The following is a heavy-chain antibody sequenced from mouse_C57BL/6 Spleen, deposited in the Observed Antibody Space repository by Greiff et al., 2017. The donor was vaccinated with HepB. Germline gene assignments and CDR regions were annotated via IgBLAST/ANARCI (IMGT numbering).Heavy chain of an antibody. J-gene: IGHJ4*01. CDR1: GYTFPSYW. Sequence: QSCKASGYTFPSYWMHWVKQRPIQGLEWIGNIDPSDSETHYNQKFKDKATLTVDKSSSTAYMQLSSLTSEDSAVYYCARGGSSMDYWGQGTSVTVSS. CDR3: ARGGSSMDY. CDR2: IDPSDSET. V-gene: IGHV1-52*01.